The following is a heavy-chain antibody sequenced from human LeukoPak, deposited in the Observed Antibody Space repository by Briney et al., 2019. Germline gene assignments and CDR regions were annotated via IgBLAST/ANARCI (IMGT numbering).Heavy chain of an antibody. Sequence: GGSLRLSCAASGIIITSYWMSWVRQTPGKGLEWVANIKQDGSEKNYVDSVKGRFTIFRDNARNSLYLQMNSLRGEDTAVYYCASHSYGYNHWGQGTLVIVSS. CDR1: GIIITSYW. J-gene: IGHJ5*02. V-gene: IGHV3-7*01. D-gene: IGHD3-16*01. CDR3: ASHSYGYNH. CDR2: IKQDGSEK.